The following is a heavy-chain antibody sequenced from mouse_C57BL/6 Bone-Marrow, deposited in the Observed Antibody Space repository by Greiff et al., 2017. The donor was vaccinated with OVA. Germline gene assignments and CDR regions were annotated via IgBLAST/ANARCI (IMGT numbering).Heavy chain of an antibody. J-gene: IGHJ2*01. Sequence: QVHVKQSGAELAKPGASVKLSCKASGYTFTSYWMHWVKQRPGQGLEWIGYINPSSGYTKYNQKFKDKATLTADKSSSTAYMQLSSLTYEDSAVYYCATDSSGYEDYWGQGTTLTVSS. D-gene: IGHD3-2*02. CDR1: GYTFTSYW. CDR3: ATDSSGYEDY. CDR2: INPSSGYT. V-gene: IGHV1-7*01.